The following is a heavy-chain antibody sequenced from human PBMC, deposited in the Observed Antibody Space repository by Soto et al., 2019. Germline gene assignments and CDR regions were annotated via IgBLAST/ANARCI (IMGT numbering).Heavy chain of an antibody. CDR3: ARGSPGPVDQ. CDR1: GYSFTSLH. J-gene: IGHJ4*02. CDR2: MNPHSGDT. D-gene: IGHD6-19*01. V-gene: IGHV1-8*01. Sequence: GASVKVSCKASGYSFTSLHLNWVRQATGQGLEWIGWMNPHSGDTGFAQRFQGRVTMTRNTSINTAYMELRSLRSQDTAVYYCARGSPGPVDQWGQGTKLTVSS.